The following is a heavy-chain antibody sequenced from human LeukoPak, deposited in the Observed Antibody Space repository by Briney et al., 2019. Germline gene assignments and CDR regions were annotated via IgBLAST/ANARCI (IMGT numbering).Heavy chain of an antibody. Sequence: SETLSLTCAVYGGSFSGYYWSWISHPPGKGLEWIGEINHSGSTNYNPSLKSRVTISVDTSKNQFSLKLSSVTAADTAVYYCASGYFGYWGQGTLVTVSS. J-gene: IGHJ4*02. CDR2: INHSGST. V-gene: IGHV4-34*01. CDR3: ASGYFGY. D-gene: IGHD3-10*01. CDR1: GGSFSGYY.